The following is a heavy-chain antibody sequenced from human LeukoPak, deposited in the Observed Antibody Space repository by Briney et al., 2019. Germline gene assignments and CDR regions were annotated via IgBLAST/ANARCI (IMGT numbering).Heavy chain of an antibody. Sequence: GGSLRLSCAASGFTFISYGMSWVRQAPGKGLEWVSAIRGSGGTTYYTDSAKGRFTISRDNSKNTLYLQMNSLRAEDTAVYYCAKTQRSDSSSYTPYWDYWGQGTLVTVSS. D-gene: IGHD3-22*01. J-gene: IGHJ4*02. CDR2: IRGSGGTT. CDR1: GFTFISYG. V-gene: IGHV3-23*01. CDR3: AKTQRSDSSSYTPYWDY.